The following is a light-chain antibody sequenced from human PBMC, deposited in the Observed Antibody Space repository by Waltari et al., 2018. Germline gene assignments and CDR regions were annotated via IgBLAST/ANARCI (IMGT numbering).Light chain of an antibody. CDR2: KAS. J-gene: IGKJ3*01. V-gene: IGKV1-5*03. CDR1: QSISSW. Sequence: DIQMTQSPSTLSASVGDRVTITCRASQSISSWLAWYQQKPGKAPKLLIYKASSLESGVPSRFSGSGSGTEFTLTISSLQPDDFATYYCQNYDTAPFTFGPGTKVDLK. CDR3: QNYDTAPFT.